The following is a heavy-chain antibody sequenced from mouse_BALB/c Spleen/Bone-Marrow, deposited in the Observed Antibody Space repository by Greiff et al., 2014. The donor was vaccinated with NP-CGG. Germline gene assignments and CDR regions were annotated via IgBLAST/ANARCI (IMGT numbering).Heavy chain of an antibody. CDR3: ARALDSSGYGFAC. J-gene: IGHJ3*01. D-gene: IGHD3-2*01. V-gene: IGHV2-9*02. CDR1: GFSLTSYG. CDR2: IWAGGST. Sequence: QVQLKESGPGLVAPSQSLSITCTVSGFSLTSYGVHWVRQPPGKGLEWLGVIWAGGSTNYNSALMSRLSISKDNSKSQVFLKMNSLQTDDTAMYYCARALDSSGYGFACWGQGTLVTVSA.